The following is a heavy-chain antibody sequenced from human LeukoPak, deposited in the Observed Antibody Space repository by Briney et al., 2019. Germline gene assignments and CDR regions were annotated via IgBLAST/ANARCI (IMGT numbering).Heavy chain of an antibody. D-gene: IGHD5-24*01. J-gene: IGHJ4*02. CDR1: GYTFTGHY. CDR3: ARDGPGYNGAFDY. Sequence: GASVKVSCKASGYTFTGHYIHWVRRAPGQGLEWMGWIYPNNGDTKYAQDFQGRVTMTWDTSISILYMELSMLRSDDTAVYFCARDGPGYNGAFDYWGQGTLVTVSS. V-gene: IGHV1-2*02. CDR2: IYPNNGDT.